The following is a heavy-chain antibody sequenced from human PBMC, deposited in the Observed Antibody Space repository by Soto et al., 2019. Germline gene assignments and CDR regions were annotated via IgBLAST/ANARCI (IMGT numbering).Heavy chain of an antibody. J-gene: IGHJ6*02. CDR2: TYYRSKWYN. V-gene: IGHV6-1*01. CDR1: GDSVSSNSAA. CDR3: ARDRYCSSTSCNLYYYYYGMDV. D-gene: IGHD2-2*01. Sequence: SQTLSLTCAISGDSVSSNSAAWNWIRQSPSRVLEWLGRTYYRSKWYNDYAVSVKSRITINPDTSKNQFSLQLNSVTPEDTAVYYCARDRYCSSTSCNLYYYYYGMDVWGQGTTVTVSS.